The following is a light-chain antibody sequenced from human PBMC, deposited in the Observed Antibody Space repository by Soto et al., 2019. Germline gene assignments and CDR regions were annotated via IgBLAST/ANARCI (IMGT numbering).Light chain of an antibody. CDR2: AAS. CDR1: QSSNTY. J-gene: IGKJ3*01. Sequence: DMQMTQSPSSLSASVGDRVTITCRASQSSNTYLNWYQQKPGKAPNLLIYAASSLQSGVPSRFSGSGSGTDFPLTISSLQPEDFATYYCQQSYSSPFTFGPGTKVDIK. V-gene: IGKV1-39*01. CDR3: QQSYSSPFT.